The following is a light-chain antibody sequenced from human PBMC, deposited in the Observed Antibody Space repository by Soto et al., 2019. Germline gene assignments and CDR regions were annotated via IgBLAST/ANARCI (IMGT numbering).Light chain of an antibody. CDR3: AAWDASLSGWV. CDR2: RNN. CDR1: SSNIGGSY. V-gene: IGLV1-47*01. J-gene: IGLJ3*02. Sequence: QSLLTQPPSASGTPGQRVAISCSGSSSNIGGSYVYWYQQLPGTAPKLLLYRNNQRPSGVPDRFSGSKSGTSASLAIIGLRPEDEADYYCAAWDASLSGWVFGGGTKLTVL.